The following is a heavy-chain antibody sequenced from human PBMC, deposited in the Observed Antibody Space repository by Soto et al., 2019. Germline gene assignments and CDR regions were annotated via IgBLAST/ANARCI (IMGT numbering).Heavy chain of an antibody. D-gene: IGHD3-10*01. CDR2: INGDGSIT. J-gene: IGHJ4*01. CDR1: GFTFGSYW. CDR3: SRETLWFGESLKS. Sequence: EVQLVESGGGSAETGGSLRISCAASGFTFGSYWMDWVRQAPGKGLVWVSRINGDGSITTYADSAKGRFTISRDRVGNTLYLQMNNLRADDTAVYYCSRETLWFGESLKSGGRGTLVTVSS. V-gene: IGHV3-74*01.